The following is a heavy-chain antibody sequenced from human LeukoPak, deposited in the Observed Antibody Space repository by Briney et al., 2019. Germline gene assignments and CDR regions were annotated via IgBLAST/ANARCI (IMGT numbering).Heavy chain of an antibody. J-gene: IGHJ5*02. CDR1: GFTFSSYG. D-gene: IGHD3-3*01. CDR2: IRYDGSNT. CDR3: ARVVLRFFESSETNWFDP. V-gene: IGHV3-30*02. Sequence: PGGSLRLSCAASGFTFSSYGMHWVRQAPGKGLEWVAFIRYDGSNTYYGDSVKGRFTISRDNSKNTLYLQMNRLRDEDTAVYYCARVVLRFFESSETNWFDPWGQGTLVTVSS.